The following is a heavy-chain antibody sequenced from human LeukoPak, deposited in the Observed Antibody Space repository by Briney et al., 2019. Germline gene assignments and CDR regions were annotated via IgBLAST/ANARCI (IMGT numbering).Heavy chain of an antibody. J-gene: IGHJ4*02. V-gene: IGHV3-23*01. D-gene: IGHD1-1*01. CDR2: IDSTGGDT. Sequence: GGSLRLSCAASGFTFSSCAMSWVRQAPGKGLEWVSTIDSTGGDTYYPDSVKGRFTISRDNSKNTLYLQMKSLRADDTAVYYCAKGGRAQRTDSWGQGTLVTVSS. CDR3: AKGGRAQRTDS. CDR1: GFTFSSCA.